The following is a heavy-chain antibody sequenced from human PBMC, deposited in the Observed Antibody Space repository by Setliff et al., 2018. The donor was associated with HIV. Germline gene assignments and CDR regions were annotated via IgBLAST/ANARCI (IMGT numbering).Heavy chain of an antibody. CDR2: ISWNGGSK. CDR3: ARSESSGYSLPYTRFDA. Sequence: GGSLRLSCAASGFTFYDYTMHWVRQAPGKGLEWISLISWNGGSKDYAESVKGRFTISRDNARNSLDLHMNSLRAEDTAVYFCARSESSGYSLPYTRFDAWGQGALVTVSS. J-gene: IGHJ5*01. D-gene: IGHD3-22*01. V-gene: IGHV3-43D*04. CDR1: GFTFYDYT.